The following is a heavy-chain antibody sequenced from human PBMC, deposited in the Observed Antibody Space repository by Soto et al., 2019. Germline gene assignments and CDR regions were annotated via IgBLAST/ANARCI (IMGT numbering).Heavy chain of an antibody. J-gene: IGHJ4*02. CDR3: AKAYSCGGDCYASPYFDY. V-gene: IGHV1-2*02. Sequence: VASVKVSCKASGYTFTGYYMHWVRQAPGQGLEGMGWINPNSGGTNYAQKFQGRVTMTRDTSISTAYMELSRLRSDDTDVYYCAKAYSCGGDCYASPYFDYWGQGTLVTVS. CDR2: INPNSGGT. D-gene: IGHD2-21*02. CDR1: GYTFTGYY.